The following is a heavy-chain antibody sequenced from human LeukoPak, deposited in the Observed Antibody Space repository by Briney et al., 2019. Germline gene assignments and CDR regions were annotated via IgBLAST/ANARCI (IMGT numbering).Heavy chain of an antibody. D-gene: IGHD3-22*01. CDR2: ISIDGSHT. CDR3: AKSYDTSGRRAFGI. V-gene: IGHV3-23*01. CDR1: GFTFSGYA. Sequence: GGSLRLSCAASGFTFSGYAMSWVRQAPGKGLEWVSAISIDGSHTYYADSVKGRFTISRDNSKNTLYLQMNSLRAEETAVYYCAKSYDTSGRRAFGIWGQGTMVTVSS. J-gene: IGHJ3*02.